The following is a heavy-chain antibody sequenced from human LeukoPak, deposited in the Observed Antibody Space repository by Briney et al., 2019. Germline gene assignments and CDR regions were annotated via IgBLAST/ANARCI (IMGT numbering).Heavy chain of an antibody. Sequence: GESLKISCTGSGYSFTSYWIGWVRQMPGKGLEWMGIIYPGDSDTRYSPTFQGQVTISADKSISTAYLQWSSLKASDTAMYYCATQSYYYDSSGYSKTRYWYFDLRGRGTLVTVCS. J-gene: IGHJ2*01. D-gene: IGHD3-22*01. CDR2: IYPGDSDT. V-gene: IGHV5-51*01. CDR1: GYSFTSYW. CDR3: ATQSYYYDSSGYSKTRYWYFDL.